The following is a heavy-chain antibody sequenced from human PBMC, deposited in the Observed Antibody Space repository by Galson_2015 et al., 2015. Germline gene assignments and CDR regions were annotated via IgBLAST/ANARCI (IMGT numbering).Heavy chain of an antibody. V-gene: IGHV3-7*03. CDR1: GFTFSSYW. CDR2: IRPDGSEK. CDR3: ARDLLVVGGREDY. J-gene: IGHJ4*02. Sequence: SLRLSCAASGFTFSSYWMRWVRQAPGKGLEWVANIRPDGSEKHYVDSVKGRFTLSRDNAQNSLWMHMNSLRVEDTAVYYCARDLLVVGGREDYWGQRTLVTVSS. D-gene: IGHD2-8*02.